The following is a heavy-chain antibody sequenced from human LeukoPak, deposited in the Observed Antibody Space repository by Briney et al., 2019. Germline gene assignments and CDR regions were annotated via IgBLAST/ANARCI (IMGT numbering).Heavy chain of an antibody. J-gene: IGHJ6*02. D-gene: IGHD2-2*02. Sequence: SETLSLTCTVSGGSISSYYWSWIRQPAGKGLEWIGRIYTSGSTNYNPSLKSRVTMSVDTSKNQFSLKLSSVTAADTAVYYCARDRSGYCSSTSCYTVPAYYYYGMDVWGQGTTVTVSS. CDR3: ARDRSGYCSSTSCYTVPAYYYYGMDV. CDR1: GGSISSYY. V-gene: IGHV4-4*07. CDR2: IYTSGST.